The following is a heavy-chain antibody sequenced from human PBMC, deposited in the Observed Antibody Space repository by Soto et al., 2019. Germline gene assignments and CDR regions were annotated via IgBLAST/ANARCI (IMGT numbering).Heavy chain of an antibody. Sequence: SETLSLTCTVSGGSISRYYWSWIRQPPGKGLEWIGYIYYSGSTNYNPSLKSRVTISVDTSKNQFSLKLSPVTAADTAVYYCARSMDPYYYYGMDVWGQGTTVTVSS. CDR3: ARSMDPYYYYGMDV. V-gene: IGHV4-59*01. CDR1: GGSISRYY. CDR2: IYYSGST. D-gene: IGHD2-8*01. J-gene: IGHJ6*02.